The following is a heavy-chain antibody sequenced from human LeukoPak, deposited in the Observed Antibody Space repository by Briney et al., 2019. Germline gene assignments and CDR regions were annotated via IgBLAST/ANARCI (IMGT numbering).Heavy chain of an antibody. Sequence: SQTLSLTCTVSGGSISSGGYYWSWIRQHPGKGLEWIGYIYYSGSTYYNPSLKSRVTISVDTSKNQFSLKLSSVTAADTAVYYCARDRGEYCSSTSCYKREFDPWGQGTLVTVSS. J-gene: IGHJ5*02. CDR2: IYYSGST. D-gene: IGHD2-2*02. V-gene: IGHV4-31*03. CDR1: GGSISSGGYY. CDR3: ARDRGEYCSSTSCYKREFDP.